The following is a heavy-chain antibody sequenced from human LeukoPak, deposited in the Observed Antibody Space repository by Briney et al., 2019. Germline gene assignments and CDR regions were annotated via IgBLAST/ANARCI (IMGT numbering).Heavy chain of an antibody. D-gene: IGHD6-6*01. CDR3: AKDSRISSSSYYYYYYMDV. V-gene: IGHV3-30*18. Sequence: GKSLRLSCAASGFKFSSFGIHWVRQTPGKGPEWVAIISYDGSIQYYADSVKGRFTISRDNSENTVYLQMNSLRAEDTAVYYCAKDSRISSSSYYYYYYMDVWGKGTTVTISS. CDR1: GFKFSSFG. J-gene: IGHJ6*03. CDR2: ISYDGSIQ.